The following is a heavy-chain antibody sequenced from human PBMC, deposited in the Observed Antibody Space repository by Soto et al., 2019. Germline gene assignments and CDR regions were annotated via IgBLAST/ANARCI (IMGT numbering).Heavy chain of an antibody. CDR2: AYHNGLT. D-gene: IGHD6-19*01. V-gene: IGHV4-4*02. Sequence: SETLSLTCAVSGDSVTSNIWWSWVRQSPGNGLEWIGEAYHNGLTDYNPSLKSRVTMSVDTSKNEFSLKLTSLTAADTAIYYCARDAAVPGESDRFDYWGQGTLVTVSS. CDR3: ARDAAVPGESDRFDY. CDR1: GDSVTSNIW. J-gene: IGHJ4*02.